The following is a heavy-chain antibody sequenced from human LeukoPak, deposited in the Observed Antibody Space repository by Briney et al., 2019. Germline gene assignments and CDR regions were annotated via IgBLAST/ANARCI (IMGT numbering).Heavy chain of an antibody. V-gene: IGHV4-39*01. CDR1: GGSISSSSYY. CDR3: ARRELPGNGMDV. J-gene: IGHJ6*02. CDR2: IYYSGST. D-gene: IGHD2-15*01. Sequence: SETLSLTCTVSGGSISSSSYYWGWIRQPPGKGLEWIGSIYYSGSTHYNPSLKSRVTISVDTSKNQFSLKLSSVTAADTAVYYCARRELPGNGMDVWGQGTTVTVSS.